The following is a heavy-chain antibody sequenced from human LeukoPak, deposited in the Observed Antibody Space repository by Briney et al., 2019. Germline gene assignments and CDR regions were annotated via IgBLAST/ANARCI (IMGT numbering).Heavy chain of an antibody. J-gene: IGHJ3*02. Sequence: SETLSLTCTVSGGSISNYCWSWIRQPAGKGLEWIGRICSGGSTNYNSSLKSRVTMSVDTSKNQFSLNLSSVTAADTAVYYCARDKGLADAFDIWGQGTMVTVSS. CDR2: ICSGGST. CDR3: ARDKGLADAFDI. CDR1: GGSISNYC. V-gene: IGHV4-4*07.